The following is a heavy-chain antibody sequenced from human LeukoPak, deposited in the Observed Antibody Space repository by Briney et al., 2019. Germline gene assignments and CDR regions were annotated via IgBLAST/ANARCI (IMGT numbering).Heavy chain of an antibody. V-gene: IGHV3-21*01. Sequence: PGGSLRLSCAASGFTFSSYSMNWVRQAPGKGLEWVSSISGSSSYIYYADSVKGRFTISRDNAKNSLYLQMNSLRAEDTAVYYRASGRYCSSTRCSFDYWGQGTLVTASS. CDR1: GFTFSSYS. D-gene: IGHD2-2*01. J-gene: IGHJ4*02. CDR3: ASGRYCSSTRCSFDY. CDR2: ISGSSSYI.